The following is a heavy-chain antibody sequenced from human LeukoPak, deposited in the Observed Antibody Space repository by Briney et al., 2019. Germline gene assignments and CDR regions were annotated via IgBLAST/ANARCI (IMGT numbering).Heavy chain of an antibody. D-gene: IGHD6-13*01. CDR3: TRDLTGTTWSENDY. CDR2: IYSGDRT. V-gene: IGHV3-53*01. J-gene: IGHJ4*02. CDR1: GISVRGSY. Sequence: GGSLRLSCEVSGISVRGSYMSWVRQAPGKGLEWVSVIYSGDRTYYAQSVKGRFTISRDTSKNTLYLQMNNLRADDTARYYCTRDLTGTTWSENDYWGQGTLVTISS.